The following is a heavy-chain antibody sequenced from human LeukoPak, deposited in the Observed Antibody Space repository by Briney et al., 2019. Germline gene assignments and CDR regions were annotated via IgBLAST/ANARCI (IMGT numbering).Heavy chain of an antibody. CDR1: GYTFTNYA. Sequence: ASVKVSCKASGYTFTNYAMTWVRQAPGQGLEWMGWINTNTGNPTYAQGFTGRFVFSLDTSVSTAYLQISSLKAEDTAIYYCARDPYSNSWVDFDYWGQGTLVTVSS. J-gene: IGHJ4*02. CDR3: ARDPYSNSWVDFDY. D-gene: IGHD6-13*01. CDR2: INTNTGNP. V-gene: IGHV7-4-1*02.